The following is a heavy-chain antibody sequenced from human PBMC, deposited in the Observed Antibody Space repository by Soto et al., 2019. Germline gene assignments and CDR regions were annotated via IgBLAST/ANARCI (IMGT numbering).Heavy chain of an antibody. J-gene: IGHJ3*02. D-gene: IGHD6-19*01. Sequence: GGSLRLSCAASGFTFSSYAMHWVRQAPGKGLEWVAAISYDGSNKYYADSVKGRFTISRDNSKNTLYLQMNSLRAEDTAVYYCVRDFSSGWFDAFDIWGQGTMVTVSS. CDR1: GFTFSSYA. CDR3: VRDFSSGWFDAFDI. V-gene: IGHV3-30-3*01. CDR2: ISYDGSNK.